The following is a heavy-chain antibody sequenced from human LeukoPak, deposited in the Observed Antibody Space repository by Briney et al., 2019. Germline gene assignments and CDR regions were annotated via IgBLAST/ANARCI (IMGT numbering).Heavy chain of an antibody. CDR1: GFTFSSYG. CDR2: IWYGGSNK. Sequence: GRSLRLSCAASGFTFSSYGMHWVRQAPGKGLEWVAVIWYGGSNKYYADSVKGRFTISRDNSKNTLYLQMNSLRAEDTAVYYCAREEWFHNPFDYWGQGTLVTVSS. J-gene: IGHJ4*02. V-gene: IGHV3-33*01. D-gene: IGHD3-3*01. CDR3: AREEWFHNPFDY.